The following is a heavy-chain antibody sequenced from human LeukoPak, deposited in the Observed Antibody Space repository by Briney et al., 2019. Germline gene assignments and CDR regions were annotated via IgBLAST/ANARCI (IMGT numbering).Heavy chain of an antibody. Sequence: GGSLRLSCAASGFTYSSYSMNWVRQAPGKGLEWDSSISSSSSYIYYADSVKGRVTISRDNAKNSLYLQMNSLRAEDTAVYYCARGIGYCSSTSCYFDYWGQGTLVTVSS. CDR1: GFTYSSYS. J-gene: IGHJ4*02. CDR2: ISSSSSYI. V-gene: IGHV3-21*01. D-gene: IGHD2-2*01. CDR3: ARGIGYCSSTSCYFDY.